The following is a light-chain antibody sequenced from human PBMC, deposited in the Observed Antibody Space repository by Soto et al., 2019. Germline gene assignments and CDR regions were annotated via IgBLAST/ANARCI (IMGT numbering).Light chain of an antibody. CDR2: VVS. Sequence: DIQLTQSPSSLSASVGDRVTITCRASQTISRNLNWYQQKPGEAPKLLMYVVSSLQGGVPSRFSGSESGTDYTLTISSLQPDDFATYYCQQSYSLPYTFRQGTKLEIK. J-gene: IGKJ2*01. CDR1: QTISRN. CDR3: QQSYSLPYT. V-gene: IGKV1-39*01.